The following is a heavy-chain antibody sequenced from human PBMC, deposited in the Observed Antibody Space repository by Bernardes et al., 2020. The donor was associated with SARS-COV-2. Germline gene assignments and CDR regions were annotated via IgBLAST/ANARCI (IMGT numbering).Heavy chain of an antibody. J-gene: IGHJ6*02. CDR2: ISAYNGNT. V-gene: IGHV1-18*01. D-gene: IGHD3-9*01. CDR3: ARDVKHVLRYFDWFAFGMDV. Sequence: ASVKVSCKASGYTFTSYGISWVRQAPGQGLEWMGWISAYNGNTNYAQKLQGRVTMTTDTSTSTAYMELRSLRSDDTAVYYCARDVKHVLRYFDWFAFGMDVWGQGTTVTVSS. CDR1: GYTFTSYG.